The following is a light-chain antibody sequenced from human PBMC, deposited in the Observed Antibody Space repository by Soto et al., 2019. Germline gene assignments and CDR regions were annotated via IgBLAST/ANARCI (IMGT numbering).Light chain of an antibody. J-gene: IGKJ5*01. CDR1: QSISSS. CDR3: QQSCTAPSIT. V-gene: IGKV1-39*01. Sequence: DIQMTQSPSSLSASVGDKVTITCRASQSISSSLNWYQQKSGKAPNLLIYGVSRLQGGVPSRFSGSGSGTDFTLSISSLQPEDFATYYCQQSCTAPSITFGQGTRLEIK. CDR2: GVS.